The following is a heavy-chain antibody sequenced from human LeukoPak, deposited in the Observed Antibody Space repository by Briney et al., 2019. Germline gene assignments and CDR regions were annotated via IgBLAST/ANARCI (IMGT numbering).Heavy chain of an antibody. CDR1: GGSISSYY. Sequence: SETLSLTCTVSGGSISSYYWSWIRQPPGKGLEWIANIYFCVSTNYNPSLKRRVTISVDTSKNQVSLKLSSVTAADTAVYYCASGRDYYDSSGYYYYYYGMDVWGQGTTVTVSS. D-gene: IGHD3-22*01. J-gene: IGHJ6*02. CDR2: IYFCVST. V-gene: IGHV4-59*08. CDR3: ASGRDYYDSSGYYYYYYGMDV.